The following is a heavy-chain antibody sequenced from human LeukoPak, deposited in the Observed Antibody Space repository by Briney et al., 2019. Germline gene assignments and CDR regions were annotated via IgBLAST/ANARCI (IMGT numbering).Heavy chain of an antibody. Sequence: PGGSLRLSCAASGFTFSSYSMNWVRQAPGKGLEWVSSISSSSSYIYYADSVKGRFTISRDNAKNSLYLQMNSLRAEDTAVYYCARGGRAAAGTSYWGQGTLVTVSS. CDR1: GFTFSSYS. V-gene: IGHV3-21*01. D-gene: IGHD6-13*01. J-gene: IGHJ4*02. CDR2: ISSSSSYI. CDR3: ARGGRAAAGTSY.